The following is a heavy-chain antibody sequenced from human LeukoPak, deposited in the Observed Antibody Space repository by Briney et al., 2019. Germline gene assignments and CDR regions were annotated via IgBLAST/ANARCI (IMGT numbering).Heavy chain of an antibody. CDR1: GFTFSSYS. J-gene: IGHJ1*01. Sequence: GGSLRLSCAASGFTFSSYSMNWVRQAPGRGLEWVSSISSSSSYIYYTDSVKGRFTISRDNSKNTLYLQMNSLRAEDTAVYYCAKEIYGDSTGGRFQHWGQGTLVTVSS. D-gene: IGHD4-17*01. CDR3: AKEIYGDSTGGRFQH. CDR2: ISSSSSYI. V-gene: IGHV3-21*04.